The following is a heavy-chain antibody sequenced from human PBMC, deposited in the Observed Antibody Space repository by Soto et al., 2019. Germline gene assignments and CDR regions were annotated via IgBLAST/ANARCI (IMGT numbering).Heavy chain of an antibody. J-gene: IGHJ4*02. Sequence: SETLSLTCAVSGGSISSGGYSWSWIRQPPGKGLEWIGYIYYSGSTNYNPSLKSRVTISVDTSKNQFSLKLSSVTAADTAVYYCARGNSSGWYYDYWGQGTLVTVSS. CDR2: IYYSGST. CDR3: ARGNSSGWYYDY. V-gene: IGHV4-61*08. D-gene: IGHD6-19*01. CDR1: GGSISSGGYS.